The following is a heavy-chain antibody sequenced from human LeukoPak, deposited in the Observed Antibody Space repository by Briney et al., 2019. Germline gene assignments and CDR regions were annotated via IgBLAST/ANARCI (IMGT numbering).Heavy chain of an antibody. CDR3: ARGDRFRYSYADY. D-gene: IGHD5-18*01. Sequence: GRSLRLSCAASGLTFDDYAMQWVRQAPGKGLEWVSGISWNSGSIGYADSVKGRFTISRDNAKNSLYLQMNSLRAEDMALYYCARGDRFRYSYADYWGQGTLVTVSS. CDR2: ISWNSGSI. V-gene: IGHV3-9*03. CDR1: GLTFDDYA. J-gene: IGHJ4*02.